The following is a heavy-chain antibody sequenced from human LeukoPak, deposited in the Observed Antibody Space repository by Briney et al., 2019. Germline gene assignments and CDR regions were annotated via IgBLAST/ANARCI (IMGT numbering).Heavy chain of an antibody. CDR2: ICSGGST. Sequence: GESVKISCAASGFTVSSNYMSWVRQAPGKGMEWVSVICSGGSTYYADSVKGRFTISRDNSKNTLYLQMNSLRAEDTAVYYCARGEHIVVVPAAIPLDYWGQGTLVTVSS. J-gene: IGHJ4*02. CDR3: ARGEHIVVVPAAIPLDY. CDR1: GFTVSSNY. V-gene: IGHV3-66*02. D-gene: IGHD2-2*01.